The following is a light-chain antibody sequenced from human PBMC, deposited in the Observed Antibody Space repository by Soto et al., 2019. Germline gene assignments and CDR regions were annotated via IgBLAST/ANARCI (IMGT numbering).Light chain of an antibody. CDR1: SSDVVGYNY. CDR2: EVS. J-gene: IGLJ1*01. V-gene: IGLV2-14*01. Sequence: QSALTQPASVSGSPGQSITISCTGTSSDVVGYNYVSWYQQHPGKAPKLMIYEVSNRPSGVSNRFSGSKSGNTAPLTISGLKAEDEADYYCSSYTSSSTLVFGTGTKLTVL. CDR3: SSYTSSSTLV.